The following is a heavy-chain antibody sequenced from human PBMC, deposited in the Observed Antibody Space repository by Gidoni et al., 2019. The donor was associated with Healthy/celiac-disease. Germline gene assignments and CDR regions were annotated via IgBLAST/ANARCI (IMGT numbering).Heavy chain of an antibody. V-gene: IGHV3-30*18. CDR3: AKEAGSSVAGLDAFDI. J-gene: IGHJ3*02. D-gene: IGHD6-19*01. CDR2: ISNDGSNK. Sequence: QVQLVESGGGVVQPGRSLRLSCAASGFTFSSYGMHWVRQAPGKGLEWVAVISNDGSNKYYADSVKGRFTISRDNSKNTLYLQMNSLRAEDTAVYYCAKEAGSSVAGLDAFDIWGQGTMVTVSS. CDR1: GFTFSSYG.